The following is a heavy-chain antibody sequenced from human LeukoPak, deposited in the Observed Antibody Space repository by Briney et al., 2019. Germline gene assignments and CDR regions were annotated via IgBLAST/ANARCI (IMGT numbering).Heavy chain of an antibody. CDR3: ASDAFDI. CDR2: INADNGDT. J-gene: IGHJ3*02. CDR1: GYPFTSYA. V-gene: IGHV1-3*01. Sequence: ASVKVSCEASGYPFTSYAMYWVRQAPGQRLEWMGWINADNGDTRYSQKLQGRVTMTGDTSASTTYMELSSLRSEDTAVYYCASDAFDIWGQGTMVTVSS.